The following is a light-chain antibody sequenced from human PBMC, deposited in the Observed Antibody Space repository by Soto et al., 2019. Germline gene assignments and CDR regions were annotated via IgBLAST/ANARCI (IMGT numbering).Light chain of an antibody. V-gene: IGKV1-8*01. CDR2: AAS. Sequence: AIRMTQSPSSFSASIGDRVTITCRASQGISSYLAWYQQKPGKAPKLLIYAASTLQSGVPSRFSGSGSGTDFTLSISCLQSEDIATYYCQLYYSYPPFTFGPGTKVDIK. CDR1: QGISSY. CDR3: QLYYSYPPFT. J-gene: IGKJ3*01.